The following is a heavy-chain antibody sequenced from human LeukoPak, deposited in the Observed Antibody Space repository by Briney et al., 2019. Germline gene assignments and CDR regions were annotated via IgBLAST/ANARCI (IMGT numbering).Heavy chain of an antibody. Sequence: SETLSLTCTVSGGSISGSNYYWGWIRQPPGKGLEWIGSIYYSGSTYYNPSLKSRVTISVDTSKNQFSLKLSSVTAADTAVYYCAREVWQLGPYWYFDLWGRGTLVTVSS. CDR1: GGSISGSNYY. CDR3: AREVWQLGPYWYFDL. V-gene: IGHV4-39*07. CDR2: IYYSGST. J-gene: IGHJ2*01. D-gene: IGHD6-6*01.